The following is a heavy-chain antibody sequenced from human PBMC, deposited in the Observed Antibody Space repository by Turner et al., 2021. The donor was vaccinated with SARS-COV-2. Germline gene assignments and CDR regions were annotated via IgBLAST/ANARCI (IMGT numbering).Heavy chain of an antibody. CDR2: MYYSGST. D-gene: IGHD2-15*01. CDR1: GGSISSSSYY. CDR3: ARRSSRLGNWYFDL. J-gene: IGHJ2*01. Sequence: QLQLQESGPGLVKPSAPLSLTCTVSGGSISSSSYYWGWIRQPPGKGLEWIGSMYYSGSTYDNPSIKSRVNISVDTSKNQFSLKLSSVTAADTAVYYCARRSSRLGNWYFDLWGRGTLVTVSS. V-gene: IGHV4-39*01.